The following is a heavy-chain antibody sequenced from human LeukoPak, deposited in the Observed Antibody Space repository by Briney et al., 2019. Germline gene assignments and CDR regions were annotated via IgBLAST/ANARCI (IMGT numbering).Heavy chain of an antibody. CDR2: ISYDGSNK. CDR1: GFTFSSYG. Sequence: PGGSLRLSCAASGFTFSSYGMHWVRQAPGKGLEWVAVISYDGSNKYYADSVKGRFTISRDNSKNTLYLQMNSLRAEDTAVYYCAKDPPPRVVYSYGPGPYYSDYWGQGTLVTVSS. CDR3: AKDPPPRVVYSYGPGPYYSDY. V-gene: IGHV3-30*18. D-gene: IGHD5-18*01. J-gene: IGHJ4*02.